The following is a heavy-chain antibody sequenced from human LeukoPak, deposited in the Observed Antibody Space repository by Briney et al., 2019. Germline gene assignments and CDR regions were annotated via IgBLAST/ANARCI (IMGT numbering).Heavy chain of an antibody. CDR3: AKRRPRRDYYDSSGYYSHDAFDI. D-gene: IGHD3-22*01. CDR1: GFTFSSYA. V-gene: IGHV3-23*01. J-gene: IGHJ3*02. CDR2: ISGSGGST. Sequence: GGSLRLSCAASGFTFSSYAMSRVRQAPGKGLEWVSAISGSGGSTYYADSVKGRFTISRDNSKNTLYLQMNSLRAEDTAVYYCAKRRPRRDYYDSSGYYSHDAFDIWGQGTMVTVSS.